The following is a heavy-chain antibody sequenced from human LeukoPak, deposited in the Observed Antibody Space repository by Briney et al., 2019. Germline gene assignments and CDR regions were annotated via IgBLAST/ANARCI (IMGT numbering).Heavy chain of an antibody. Sequence: PGGSLRLSCSASGFTFSRYAMHWVRQAPGKGLEWVAVISYDGSNKYYADSVKGRFTISRDNSKNTLYLQMNSLRAEDTAVYYCARDSNSGSLTDWGQGTLVTVSS. CDR2: ISYDGSNK. D-gene: IGHD1-26*01. V-gene: IGHV3-30-3*01. J-gene: IGHJ4*02. CDR1: GFTFSRYA. CDR3: ARDSNSGSLTD.